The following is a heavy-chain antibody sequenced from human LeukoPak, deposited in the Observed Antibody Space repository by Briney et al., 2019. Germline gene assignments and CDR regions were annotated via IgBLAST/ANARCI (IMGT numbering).Heavy chain of an antibody. V-gene: IGHV3-30*04. J-gene: IGHJ5*02. CDR2: ISYDGSNK. CDR3: ARDCSSTSCASVEFWFDP. CDR1: GFTFSSYA. D-gene: IGHD2-2*01. Sequence: GGSLRLSCAASGFTFSSYAMHWVRQAPGKGLEWVAVISYDGSNKYYADSVKGRFTISRDISKNTLYLQMNSLRAEDTAVYYCARDCSSTSCASVEFWFDPWGQGTLVTVSS.